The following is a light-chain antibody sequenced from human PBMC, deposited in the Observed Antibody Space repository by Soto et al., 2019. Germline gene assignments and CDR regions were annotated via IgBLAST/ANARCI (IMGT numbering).Light chain of an antibody. CDR3: QEHASI. CDR2: DAS. CDR1: QSVSRY. J-gene: IGKJ5*01. V-gene: IGKV3-11*01. Sequence: EIVLTQSPATLSLSPGERATLSCRASQSVSRYLAWYQQKPGQPPTLLIYDASTRATGIPDRFSGSGSGTDFTLTISRLEPEDFAVYYCQEHASIFGQGTRLEIK.